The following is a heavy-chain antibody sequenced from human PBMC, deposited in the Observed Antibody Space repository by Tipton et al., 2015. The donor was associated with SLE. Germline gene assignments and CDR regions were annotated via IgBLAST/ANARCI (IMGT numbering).Heavy chain of an antibody. CDR3: ARQDLGRAATLTFDI. J-gene: IGHJ4*02. Sequence: TLSLTCAVSGYSISRGYYWGWIRQPPGKGLEWIGGIFHSGSTYYNPSLEGRMSISVDTSNNEFSLKLSSVTAADTAVYFCARQDLGRAATLTFDIWGLGTLVTVSS. V-gene: IGHV4-38-2*01. D-gene: IGHD6-25*01. CDR1: GYSISRGYY. CDR2: IFHSGST.